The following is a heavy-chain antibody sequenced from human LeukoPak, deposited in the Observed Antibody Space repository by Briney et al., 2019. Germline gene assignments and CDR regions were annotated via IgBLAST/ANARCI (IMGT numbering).Heavy chain of an antibody. J-gene: IGHJ5*02. V-gene: IGHV4-39*07. CDR2: IYHSGST. CDR3: ARGYCSGGSCYYAYNSFDP. D-gene: IGHD2-15*01. Sequence: SETLSLTCTVSGGSISSSSYYWGWIRQPPGKGLEWIGSIYHSGSTYYNPSLKSRVTISVDTSKNQFSLKLSSVTAADTAVYYCARGYCSGGSCYYAYNSFDPWGQGTLVTVSS. CDR1: GGSISSSSYY.